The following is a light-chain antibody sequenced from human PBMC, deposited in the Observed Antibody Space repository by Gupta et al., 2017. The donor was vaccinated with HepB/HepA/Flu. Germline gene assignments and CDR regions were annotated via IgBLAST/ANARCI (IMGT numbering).Light chain of an antibody. V-gene: IGKV2-30*01. CDR2: KVS. J-gene: IGKJ4*01. Sequence: DIVMTQSPLSLPVILGQPASISCRSSQSLVYSDGNTYLTWFQQRPGQSPRRLIYKVSNRDSGVPDRFSGSRSDTDFTLKISRVEAEDVGVYYCSGGKHRRLTFGSWTKVEI. CDR3: SGGKHRRLT. CDR1: QSLVYSDGNTY.